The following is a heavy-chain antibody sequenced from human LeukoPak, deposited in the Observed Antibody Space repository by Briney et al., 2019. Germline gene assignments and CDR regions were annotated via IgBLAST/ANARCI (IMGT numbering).Heavy chain of an antibody. D-gene: IGHD2-15*01. J-gene: IGHJ2*01. CDR1: GFTFSSYG. CDR3: ARAYGYCSGGSCYSDWYFDL. V-gene: IGHV3-33*01. Sequence: GGSLRLSCAASGFTFSSYGMHWVRQAPGKGLEWVAVIWYDGCNKYYADSVKGRFTISRDNSKNTLYLQMNSLRAEDTAVYYCARAYGYCSGGSCYSDWYFDLWGRGTLVTVSS. CDR2: IWYDGCNK.